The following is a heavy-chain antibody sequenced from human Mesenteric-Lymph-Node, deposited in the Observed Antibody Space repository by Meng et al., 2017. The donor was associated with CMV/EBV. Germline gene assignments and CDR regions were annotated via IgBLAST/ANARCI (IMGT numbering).Heavy chain of an antibody. CDR3: ARDVEPAAPLYYYYYGMDV. CDR2: ISSSSSYI. Sequence: GESLKISCAASGFTFSSYAMSWVRQAPGKGLEWVSSISSSSSYIYYADSVKGRFTISRDNAKNSLYLQMNSLRAEDTAVYYCARDVEPAAPLYYYYYGMDVWGQGTTVTVSS. CDR1: GFTFSSYA. J-gene: IGHJ6*02. D-gene: IGHD2-2*01. V-gene: IGHV3-21*01.